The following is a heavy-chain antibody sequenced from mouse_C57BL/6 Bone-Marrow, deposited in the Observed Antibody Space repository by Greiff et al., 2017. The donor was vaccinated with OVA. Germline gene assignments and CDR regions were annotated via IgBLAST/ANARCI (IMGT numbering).Heavy chain of an antibody. V-gene: IGHV5-6*01. Sequence: VQLKESGGDLVKPGGSLKLSCAASGFTFSSYGMSWVRQTPDKRLEWVATISSGGSYTYYPDSVKGRFTISRDNAKNTLYLQMSSLKSEDTAMYYCARHSNVGGYAMDYWGQGTSVTVSS. CDR2: ISSGGSYT. CDR1: GFTFSSYG. J-gene: IGHJ4*01. D-gene: IGHD2-5*01. CDR3: ARHSNVGGYAMDY.